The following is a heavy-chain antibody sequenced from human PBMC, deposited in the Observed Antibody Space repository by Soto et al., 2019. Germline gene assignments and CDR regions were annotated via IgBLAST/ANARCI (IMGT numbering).Heavy chain of an antibody. D-gene: IGHD2-21*01. CDR3: AKDFVTSPLP. J-gene: IGHJ5*02. V-gene: IGHV3-30*18. CDR2: ISHTGSNQ. CDR1: GIPFSSFG. Sequence: QVHLVESGGGVVQPGRSLRLCCAAAGIPFSSFGMHWVRQGPGKGLEWVAGISHTGSNQYYSDSVKGRFTISKDNSKNTLYLQMDSLRPEDTAVYYCAKDFVTSPLPWGQGTLVTVSS.